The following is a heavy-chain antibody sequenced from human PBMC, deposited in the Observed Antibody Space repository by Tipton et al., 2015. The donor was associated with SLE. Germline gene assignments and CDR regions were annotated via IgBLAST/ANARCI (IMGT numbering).Heavy chain of an antibody. CDR1: GFTFSSYA. D-gene: IGHD6-19*01. CDR3: AKDLVGIAVAGTDYYYGMDV. Sequence: SLRLSCAASGFTFSSYAMSWVRQAPGKGLEWVSAISGSGGSTYYADSVKGRFTISRDNSKNTLYLQMNSLRAEDTAVYYCAKDLVGIAVAGTDYYYGMDVWGQGTMVTVSS. J-gene: IGHJ6*02. CDR2: ISGSGGST. V-gene: IGHV3-23*01.